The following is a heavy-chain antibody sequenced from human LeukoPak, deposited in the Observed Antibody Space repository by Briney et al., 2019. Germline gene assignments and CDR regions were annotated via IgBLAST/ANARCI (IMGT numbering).Heavy chain of an antibody. CDR2: IYYSGNT. D-gene: IGHD1-1*01. Sequence: SETLSLTCTVSGGSISTSTYCWGWIRQPPGKGLEWIGTIYYSGNTYYNPSLKSRVTVSVDTSKNQFSLKLSSVTAADTAVYYCANNYETFDYWGQGTLVTVSS. CDR1: GGSISTSTYC. CDR3: ANNYETFDY. J-gene: IGHJ4*02. V-gene: IGHV4-39*01.